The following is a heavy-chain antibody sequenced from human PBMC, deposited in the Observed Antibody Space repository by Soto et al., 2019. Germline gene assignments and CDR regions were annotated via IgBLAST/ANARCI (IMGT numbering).Heavy chain of an antibody. V-gene: IGHV3-66*01. CDR3: ASDLVSSMIPTHASGI. D-gene: IGHD3-22*01. Sequence: EVQLVDSGGGFVQPGGSLRLSCAASGFTVSSNYMSWIRQAPGKGLEWVALIYAGGRTDYADSVKGRFTISRDNSKSTVFLHTYSRSDEDTAMYYCASDLVSSMIPTHASGIWGHGTMVIVSS. CDR2: IYAGGRT. CDR1: GFTVSSNY. J-gene: IGHJ3*02.